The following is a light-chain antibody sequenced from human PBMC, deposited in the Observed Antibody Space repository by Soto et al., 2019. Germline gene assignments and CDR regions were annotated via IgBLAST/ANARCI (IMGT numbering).Light chain of an antibody. CDR2: DAS. J-gene: IGKJ4*01. CDR1: QDISNY. Sequence: DIQMTQSPSSLSASVGDRVTITCQASQDISNYLNWYQQKPGKAPKLLIYDASNLETGVPSRFSGSGSGTDFTFTSSRLQPEDIATYYCQQSRAFGGGTKVQLK. V-gene: IGKV1-33*01. CDR3: QQSRA.